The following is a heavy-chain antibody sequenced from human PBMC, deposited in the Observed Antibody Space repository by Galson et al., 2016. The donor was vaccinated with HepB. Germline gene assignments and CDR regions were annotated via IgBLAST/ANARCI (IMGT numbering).Heavy chain of an antibody. Sequence: SVKVSCKASGGSFSSYTVSWVRQAPGQGLEWVGAIIPILRSPDYAQKFQGRVSITADKFTTTAFLELSGLRSEDTAVYYCATGYSAYEYWGQGSLVTVSS. CDR1: GGSFSSYT. V-gene: IGHV1-69*08. CDR3: ATGYSAYEY. CDR2: IIPILRSP. J-gene: IGHJ4*02. D-gene: IGHD5-12*01.